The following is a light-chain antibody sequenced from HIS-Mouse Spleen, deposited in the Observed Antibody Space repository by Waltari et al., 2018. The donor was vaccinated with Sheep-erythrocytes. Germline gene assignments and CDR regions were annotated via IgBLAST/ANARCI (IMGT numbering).Light chain of an antibody. J-gene: IGLJ1*01. CDR1: SSDVGGYTY. Sequence: QSALTQPRSVSGSPGQSVPISCTGTSSDVGGYTYVSWYQPHPGKAPNLMIYDVSKRPSGVPDRFSGSKSGNTASLTISGLQAEDEADYYCCSYAGSYNHVFATGTKVTVL. V-gene: IGLV2-11*01. CDR3: CSYAGSYNHV. CDR2: DVS.